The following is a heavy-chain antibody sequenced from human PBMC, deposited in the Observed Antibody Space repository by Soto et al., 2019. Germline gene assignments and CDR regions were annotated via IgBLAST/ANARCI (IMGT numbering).Heavy chain of an antibody. CDR1: GYTLTSYG. CDR3: ARHHYDFWSGYSIAFDY. Sequence: GASVEVSCKASGYTLTSYGMSWVRQAPGQGLERMGWISAYNGNTNYAQKLQGRVTMTTDTSTSTAYMELRSSVTAADTAVYYCARHHYDFWSGYSIAFDYWGQGTLVTVSS. V-gene: IGHV1-18*01. CDR2: ISAYNGNT. J-gene: IGHJ4*02. D-gene: IGHD3-3*01.